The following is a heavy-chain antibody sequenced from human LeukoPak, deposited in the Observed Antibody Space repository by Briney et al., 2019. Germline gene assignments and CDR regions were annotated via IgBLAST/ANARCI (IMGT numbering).Heavy chain of an antibody. CDR2: IYHSGST. CDR1: GYSIGSGYY. Sequence: SETLSLTCAVSGYSIGSGYYWGWIRQPPGKGLEWIGSIYHSGSTYYNPSLKSRVTISVDTSKNQFSLKLSSVTAADTAVYYCARQHDFWSGYASGFDPWGQGTLVTVSS. J-gene: IGHJ5*02. D-gene: IGHD3-3*01. CDR3: ARQHDFWSGYASGFDP. V-gene: IGHV4-38-2*01.